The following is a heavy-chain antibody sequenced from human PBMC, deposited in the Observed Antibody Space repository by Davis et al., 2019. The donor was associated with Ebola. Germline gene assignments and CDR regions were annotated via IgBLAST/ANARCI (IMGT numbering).Heavy chain of an antibody. V-gene: IGHV2-70*01. J-gene: IGHJ6*02. D-gene: IGHD5-18*01. CDR2: LDWDEDK. CDR3: ARIRTAGYANFYYGVDV. Sequence: SGPTLVKPTPTLTLTCSFSGFSLNTFGMCVTWIRQPPGKALDWLALLDWDEDKYYSTSLGTRLTISKDTSKDQVVLTMTNMDPVDTATHYCARIRTAGYANFYYGVDVWGQGTPVTVSS. CDR1: GFSLNTFGMC.